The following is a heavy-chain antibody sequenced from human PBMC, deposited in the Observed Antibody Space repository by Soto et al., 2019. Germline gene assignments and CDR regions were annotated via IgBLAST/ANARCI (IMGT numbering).Heavy chain of an antibody. J-gene: IGHJ4*02. CDR3: ARKRGYSYCYPFDY. D-gene: IGHD5-18*01. CDR2: IKHSGST. V-gene: IGHV4-34*01. Sequence: SETLSLTCAVYCGSFSGYDWSWIRQPPGKGLEWIGEIKHSGSTNYNPSLKSRVTISVDTSKNQFSLKLSSVTAADTAVYYCARKRGYSYCYPFDYWGQGTLVTDS. CDR1: CGSFSGYD.